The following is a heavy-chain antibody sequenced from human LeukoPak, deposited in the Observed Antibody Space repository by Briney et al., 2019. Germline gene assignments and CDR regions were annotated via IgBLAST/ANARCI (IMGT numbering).Heavy chain of an antibody. CDR3: ARGVGVAAAGTDFDY. V-gene: IGHV3-64*01. CDR2: ISSNGDST. D-gene: IGHD6-13*01. CDR1: GFIFSSYA. Sequence: GGSLRLSCAASGFIFSSYAMHWVRQAPGKGLEYVSAISSNGDSTYYANSVEGRFTISRDNSKNTLYLQMGSLRAEDTAVYYCARGVGVAAAGTDFDYWGQGTLVTVSS. J-gene: IGHJ4*02.